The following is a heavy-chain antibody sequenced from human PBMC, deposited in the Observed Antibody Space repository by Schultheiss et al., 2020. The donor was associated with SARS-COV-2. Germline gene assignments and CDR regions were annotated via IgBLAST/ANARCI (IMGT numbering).Heavy chain of an antibody. J-gene: IGHJ4*02. CDR3: AAAPSIPGIWSGYYPFDY. Sequence: SQTLSLTCTVSGGSISSYYWSWIRQPAGKGLEWIGRIYTSGSTNYNPSLKSRVTISVDTSKNQFSLKLSSVTAADTAVYYCAAAPSIPGIWSGYYPFDYWGQGTLVTVSS. CDR2: IYTSGST. CDR1: GGSISSYY. V-gene: IGHV4-4*07. D-gene: IGHD3-3*01.